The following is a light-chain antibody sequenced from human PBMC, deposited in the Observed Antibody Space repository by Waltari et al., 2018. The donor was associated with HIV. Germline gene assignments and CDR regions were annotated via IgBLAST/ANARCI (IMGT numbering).Light chain of an antibody. Sequence: IVLTQSPLSLPVTPGQPASISCKSSQSLLHRDGTTYLYWYLQRPGQPPQLLINEVSNRFSRVPDRFSGGGSGTEFSLNISRVEAEDVGTYYCMQSIQLPLTFGGGTKVEIK. J-gene: IGKJ4*01. V-gene: IGKV2D-29*01. CDR2: EVS. CDR3: MQSIQLPLT. CDR1: QSLLHRDGTTY.